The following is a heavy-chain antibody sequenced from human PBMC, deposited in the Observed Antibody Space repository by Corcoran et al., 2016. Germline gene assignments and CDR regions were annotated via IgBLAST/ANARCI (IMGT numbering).Heavy chain of an antibody. D-gene: IGHD5-18*01. J-gene: IGHJ4*02. CDR3: ARRPQWKQQQPFAY. V-gene: IGHV1-69*01. CDR1: GGTFSSYA. Sequence: QVQLVQSGAEVKKPGSSVKVSCKASGGTFSSYAITWVRQAPGQGLEWMGGIIPIFDTTNYAQKFQGRVTITADESTSTAYMELSSLRSEDTAVYYCARRPQWKQQQPFAYWGQGTLVTVSS. CDR2: IIPIFDTT.